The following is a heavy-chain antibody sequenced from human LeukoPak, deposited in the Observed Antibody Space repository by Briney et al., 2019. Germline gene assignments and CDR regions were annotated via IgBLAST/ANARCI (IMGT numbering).Heavy chain of an antibody. V-gene: IGHV3-30*18. Sequence: GGSLRLSCAASGFTFSSYGMHWVRQAPDKGLEWVAVISYDGSNKYYADSVNSRFTTSRDNSKNTLYLQMNSLRAEDTAVYYCAKDPNYYGSGDGYYFDYWGQGTLVTVSS. CDR2: ISYDGSNK. D-gene: IGHD3-10*01. CDR3: AKDPNYYGSGDGYYFDY. CDR1: GFTFSSYG. J-gene: IGHJ4*02.